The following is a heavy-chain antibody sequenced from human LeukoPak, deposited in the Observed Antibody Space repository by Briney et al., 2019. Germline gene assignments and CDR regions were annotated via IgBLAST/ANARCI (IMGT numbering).Heavy chain of an antibody. D-gene: IGHD3-22*01. CDR3: ASSSYYDSRDY. CDR1: GGSFSGYF. Sequence: PSETLSLTCVVYGGSFSGYFWSWIRQPPGKGLEWIGEITPSGSTNYSPSLKCRVSISIDTSKKKLSLRLTSVTAADSAVYYCASSSYYDSRDYWGQGTLVTVSS. J-gene: IGHJ4*02. CDR2: ITPSGST. V-gene: IGHV4-34*01.